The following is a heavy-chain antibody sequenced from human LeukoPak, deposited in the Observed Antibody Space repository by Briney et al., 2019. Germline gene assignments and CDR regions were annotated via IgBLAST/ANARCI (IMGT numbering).Heavy chain of an antibody. CDR2: INPNSGGT. CDR3: ARYIAAAGKGYYYYMDV. Sequence: GASVKVSCKASGYTFTGYYMHWVRQAPGQGLEWMGRINPNSGGTNYAQKFQGRVTMTRDTSISTAYMELSRLRSDDTAVYYCARYIAAAGKGYYYYMDVWGKGTTVTVSS. CDR1: GYTFTGYY. J-gene: IGHJ6*03. D-gene: IGHD6-13*01. V-gene: IGHV1-2*06.